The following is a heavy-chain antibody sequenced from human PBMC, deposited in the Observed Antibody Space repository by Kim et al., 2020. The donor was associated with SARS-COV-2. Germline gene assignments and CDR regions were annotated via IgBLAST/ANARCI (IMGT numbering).Heavy chain of an antibody. CDR3: ARDPFPGNYYDSSGSIDY. CDR1: GFTFSSYA. D-gene: IGHD3-22*01. J-gene: IGHJ4*02. V-gene: IGHV3-23*01. CDR2: ISGSGGST. Sequence: GGSLRLSCAASGFTFSSYAMSWVRQAPGKGLEWVSAISGSGGSTYYADSVKGRFTISRDNSKNTLYLQMNSLRAEDTAVYYCARDPFPGNYYDSSGSIDYWGQGTLVTVSS.